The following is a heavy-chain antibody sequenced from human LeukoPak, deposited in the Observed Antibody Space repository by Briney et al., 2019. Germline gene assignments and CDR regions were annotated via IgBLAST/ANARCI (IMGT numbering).Heavy chain of an antibody. Sequence: GGSLRLSCAASGFTFSNYGMHWVRQAPGKGLEWVAIIWYDGSNKYYADSVKGRFTISRDNSKNTLYLQMNSLRAEDTAVYYCAKSVGYCSGGSCRAEYFQHWSQGTLVTVSS. D-gene: IGHD2-15*01. CDR3: AKSVGYCSGGSCRAEYFQH. CDR1: GFTFSNYG. J-gene: IGHJ1*01. CDR2: IWYDGSNK. V-gene: IGHV3-33*06.